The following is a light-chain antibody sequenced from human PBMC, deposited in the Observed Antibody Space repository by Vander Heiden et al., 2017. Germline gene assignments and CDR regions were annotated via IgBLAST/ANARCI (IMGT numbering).Light chain of an antibody. Sequence: QSVLTQPPSESGPPGQRVTVPRTGSSSNIGAGYDVHWYQQLPGTAPKRLIYGNSNRPSGLPDRFSGSKSATSASRAITGLQAEDEADYYCQSYDSSLSGWVFGGGTKLTVL. V-gene: IGLV1-40*01. CDR1: SSNIGAGYD. CDR3: QSYDSSLSGWV. CDR2: GNS. J-gene: IGLJ3*02.